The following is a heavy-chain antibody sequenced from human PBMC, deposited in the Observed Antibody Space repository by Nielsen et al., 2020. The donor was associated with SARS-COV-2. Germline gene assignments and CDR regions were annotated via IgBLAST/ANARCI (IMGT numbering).Heavy chain of an antibody. V-gene: IGHV3-23*01. CDR2: IGAIDGST. D-gene: IGHD4-17*01. Sequence: LSLTLAASGFPFMRYAISWVRQAPGKGLEWVSSIGAIDGSTNYAESLRGRFTIPRDNSKNTLYLQINSLRAEDTAMYYCAKNPSRRDYGADYWGQGTLVTVSS. J-gene: IGHJ4*02. CDR3: AKNPSRRDYGADY. CDR1: GFPFMRYA.